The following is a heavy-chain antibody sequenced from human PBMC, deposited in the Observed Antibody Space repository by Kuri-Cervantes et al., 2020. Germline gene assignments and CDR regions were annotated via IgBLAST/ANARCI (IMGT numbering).Heavy chain of an antibody. D-gene: IGHD5-18*01. Sequence: ASVKVSCKASGYTFTSYDINWVRQATGQGLEWMGWMNPNSGNTGYAQKFQGRVAMTTDTSTSTAYMELRSLRSDDTAVYYCARDLFPTAMVTGLDYWGQGTLVTVSS. J-gene: IGHJ4*02. CDR2: MNPNSGNT. V-gene: IGHV1-8*01. CDR3: ARDLFPTAMVTGLDY. CDR1: GYTFTSYD.